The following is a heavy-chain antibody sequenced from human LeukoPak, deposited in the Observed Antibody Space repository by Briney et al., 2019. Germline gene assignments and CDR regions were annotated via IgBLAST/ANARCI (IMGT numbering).Heavy chain of an antibody. CDR1: GGSFSGYY. V-gene: IGHV4-34*01. D-gene: IGHD6-19*01. CDR2: INHSGST. CDR3: AKDLAVAAYY. Sequence: SETLSLTCAVYGGSFSGYYWSWIRQPPGKGLEWIGEINHSGSTNYNPSLKSRVTISVDTSKNQFSLKLSSVTAADTAVYYCAKDLAVAAYYWGQGTLVTVSS. J-gene: IGHJ4*02.